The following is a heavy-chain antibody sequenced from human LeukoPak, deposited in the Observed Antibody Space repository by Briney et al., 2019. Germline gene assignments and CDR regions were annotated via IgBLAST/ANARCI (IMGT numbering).Heavy chain of an antibody. V-gene: IGHV3-23*01. CDR3: AKLVRTGTTLTDY. D-gene: IGHD1-1*01. Sequence: PGGSLRLSCAASGFTFSNYAMTWVRQAPGKGLEWVSVISGSGSNTDYADSVKGRFTISRDNSKNTLSLQMNSLRGEDTAIYYCAKLVRTGTTLTDYWGQGTLVTVSS. CDR2: ISGSGSNT. CDR1: GFTFSNYA. J-gene: IGHJ4*02.